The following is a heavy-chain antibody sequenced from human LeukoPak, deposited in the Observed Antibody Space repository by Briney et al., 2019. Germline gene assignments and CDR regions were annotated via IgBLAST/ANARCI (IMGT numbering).Heavy chain of an antibody. D-gene: IGHD6-13*01. Sequence: NPSETLFLTCTVSGGSISSFYWNWIRQPAGKGLEWIGRMFASGSTIYNPSLTSRVTMSVDASKNHIYLSLSSVTAADTAVYYCARGFQYSSSWYGGFDPWGQGILVTVSS. CDR2: MFASGST. CDR1: GGSISSFY. J-gene: IGHJ5*02. CDR3: ARGFQYSSSWYGGFDP. V-gene: IGHV4-4*07.